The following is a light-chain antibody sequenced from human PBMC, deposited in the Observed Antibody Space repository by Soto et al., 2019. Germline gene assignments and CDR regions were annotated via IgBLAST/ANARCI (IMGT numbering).Light chain of an antibody. CDR1: QGISND. V-gene: IGKV1-6*01. J-gene: IGKJ3*01. Sequence: AIQMTQSPSSLSASVGDRVTITCRASQGISNDLVWYQQKPGKAPKVLIYAASSLQTGVPSRFSGSGSGTDFTLPISSLQPEDFATYYCLQDYNYPFTFGPGTKVDIK. CDR2: AAS. CDR3: LQDYNYPFT.